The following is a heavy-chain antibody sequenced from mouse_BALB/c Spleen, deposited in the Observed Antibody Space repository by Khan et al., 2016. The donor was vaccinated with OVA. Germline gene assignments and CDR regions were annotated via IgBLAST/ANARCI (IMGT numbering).Heavy chain of an antibody. D-gene: IGHD1-2*01. Sequence: EVQLQESGADLVKPGASVELSCTASGFNIKDTYIHWVKQGPEQGLEWIGRIDPATNNIKYDPTFQGKATIKAAKSSNTANLHLSSLTSEDTAVYYCARTEIHYYGSYAMDNWGQGTSVTVSS. J-gene: IGHJ4*01. V-gene: IGHV14-3*02. CDR1: GFNIKDTY. CDR2: IDPATNNI. CDR3: ARTEIHYYGSYAMDN.